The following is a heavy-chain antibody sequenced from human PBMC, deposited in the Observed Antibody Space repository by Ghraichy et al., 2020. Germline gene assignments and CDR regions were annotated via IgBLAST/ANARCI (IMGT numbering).Heavy chain of an antibody. V-gene: IGHV4-4*09. CDR1: GGSISSYY. CDR3: ASYGSGRPVLKY. Sequence: SETLSLTCTVSGGSISSYYWSWIRQPPGKGLEWIGYIYTSGSTNYNPSLKSRVTISVDTSKNQFSLKLSSVTAADTAVYYCASYGSGRPVLKYWGQGTLVTVSS. J-gene: IGHJ4*02. D-gene: IGHD3-10*01. CDR2: IYTSGST.